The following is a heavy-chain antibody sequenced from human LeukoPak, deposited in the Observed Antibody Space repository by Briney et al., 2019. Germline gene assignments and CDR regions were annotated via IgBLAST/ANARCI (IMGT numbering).Heavy chain of an antibody. CDR2: INHSGST. CDR3: ARVEGYSSSWSYYYYYYMDV. D-gene: IGHD6-13*01. Sequence: PSETLSLTCAVYGGSFSGYYWSWIRQPPGEGLEWIGEINHSGSTNYNPSLKSRVTISVDTSKNQFSLKLSSVTAADTAVYYCARVEGYSSSWSYYYYYYMDVWGKGTTVTVSS. J-gene: IGHJ6*03. V-gene: IGHV4-34*01. CDR1: GGSFSGYY.